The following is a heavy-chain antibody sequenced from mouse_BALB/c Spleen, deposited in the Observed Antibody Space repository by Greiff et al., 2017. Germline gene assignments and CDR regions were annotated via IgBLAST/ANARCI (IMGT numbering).Heavy chain of an antibody. V-gene: IGHV14-4*02. D-gene: IGHD2-4*01. J-gene: IGHJ4*01. Sequence: VQLQQSGAELVRSGASVKLSCTASGFNIKDYYMHWVKQRPEQGLEWIGWIDPENGDTEYAPKFQGKATMTADTSSNTAYLQLSSLTSEDTAVYYCKGDDYDGYAMDYWGQGTSVTVSS. CDR1: GFNIKDYY. CDR3: KGDDYDGYAMDY. CDR2: IDPENGDT.